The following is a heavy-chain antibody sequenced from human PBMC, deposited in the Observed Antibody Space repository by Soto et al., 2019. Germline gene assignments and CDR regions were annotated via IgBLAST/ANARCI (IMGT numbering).Heavy chain of an antibody. CDR1: GGSFTGYY. V-gene: IGHV4-34*01. CDR3: ARNGGSTWYYFDS. D-gene: IGHD6-13*01. J-gene: IGHJ4*02. CDR2: VSHRGST. Sequence: PSETLSLTCAVNGGSFTGYYGCWIRQSPGKGLEWIGEVSHRGSTNYNPSLKSRVTISIDTSKNQFFLKLDSVTAADTGVHYCARNGGSTWYYFDSWGQGTVVT.